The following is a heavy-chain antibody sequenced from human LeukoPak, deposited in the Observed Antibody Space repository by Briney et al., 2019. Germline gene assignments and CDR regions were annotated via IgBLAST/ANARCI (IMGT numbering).Heavy chain of an antibody. CDR2: IWYDGSNK. CDR3: ARDIAVAGTGFDY. Sequence: GGSLRLSCAASGFTFSSYGMHRVRQAPGKGLEWVAVIWYDGSNKYYADSVKGRFTISRDNSKNTLYLQMNSLRAEDTAVYYCARDIAVAGTGFDYWGQGTLVTVSS. CDR1: GFTFSSYG. J-gene: IGHJ4*02. D-gene: IGHD6-19*01. V-gene: IGHV3-33*01.